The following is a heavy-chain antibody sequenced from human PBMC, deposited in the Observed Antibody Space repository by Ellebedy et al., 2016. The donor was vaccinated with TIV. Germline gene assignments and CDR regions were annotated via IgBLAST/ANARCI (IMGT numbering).Heavy chain of an antibody. D-gene: IGHD6-19*01. J-gene: IGHJ5*02. CDR3: ARPKHTDSGWYGGNWFDP. V-gene: IGHV1-46*01. CDR2: INSSGGST. Sequence: AASVKVSCKASGYSFTSYYMHWVRQAPGQGLEWMGIINSSGGSTNFAQKFRGRVTMTRDTYTSTVYMELSSLRSEDTAIYYCARPKHTDSGWYGGNWFDPWGQGTLVTVSS. CDR1: GYSFTSYY.